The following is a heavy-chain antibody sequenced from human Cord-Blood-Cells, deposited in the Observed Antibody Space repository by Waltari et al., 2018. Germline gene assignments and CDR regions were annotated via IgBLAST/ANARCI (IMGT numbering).Heavy chain of an antibody. D-gene: IGHD6-19*01. Sequence: QLQLQESGPGLVKPSETLSLTCTFSGGSISSSSYYWGWIRQPPGKGLEWIGSIYYSGSTYHNPALKSRITISVDTSKNQFSLKLSSVTAADTAVYYCARREYSSGWFSNDAFDIWGQGTMVTVSS. CDR2: IYYSGST. J-gene: IGHJ3*02. CDR1: GGSISSSSYY. CDR3: ARREYSSGWFSNDAFDI. V-gene: IGHV4-39*01.